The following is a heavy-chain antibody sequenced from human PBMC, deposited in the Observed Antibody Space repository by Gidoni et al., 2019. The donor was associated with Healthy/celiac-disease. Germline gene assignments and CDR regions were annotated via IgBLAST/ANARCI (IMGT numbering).Heavy chain of an antibody. J-gene: IGHJ6*02. D-gene: IGHD3-9*01. CDR2: INPNSGGT. CDR3: ARREALTGYYPPYYYYGMDV. Sequence: QVQLVQSGAEVKKPGASVKVSCKASGYTFTGYYMHWVRQAPGQGLEWMGWINPNSGGTNYAQKFQGRVTMTRDTSISTAYMERSRLRSDDTAVYYCARREALTGYYPPYYYYGMDVWGQGTTVTVSS. CDR1: GYTFTGYY. V-gene: IGHV1-2*02.